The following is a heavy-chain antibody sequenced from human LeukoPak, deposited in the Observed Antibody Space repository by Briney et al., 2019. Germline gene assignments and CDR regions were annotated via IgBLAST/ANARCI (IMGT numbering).Heavy chain of an antibody. V-gene: IGHV4-4*07. D-gene: IGHD5-24*01. CDR1: GGSISSYY. J-gene: IGHJ5*02. CDR3: ARESLTWLQSRTSWFDP. Sequence: SSETLSLTCTVSGGSISSYYWSWIRQPAGKGLEWIGRIYTSGSTNYNPSLKSRVTMSVDTSKNQFSLKLSSVTAADTAVYYCARESLTWLQSRTSWFDPWGQGTPVTVSS. CDR2: IYTSGST.